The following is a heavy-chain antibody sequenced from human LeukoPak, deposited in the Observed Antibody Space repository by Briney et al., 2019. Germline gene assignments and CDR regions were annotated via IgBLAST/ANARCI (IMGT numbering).Heavy chain of an antibody. CDR3: ASYYCSSGSCYFDT. D-gene: IGHD2-15*01. V-gene: IGHV3-53*01. CDR2: IYRGDT. J-gene: IGHJ4*02. Sequence: GGSLRLSCAVSGFTAGYNYMSWVRQAPGKGLEWVSVIYRGDTYYADSVKGRFTISRDDSKHTVFLQMNRLRADDTAVYFCASYYCSSGSCYFDTWGQGTLVAVSS. CDR1: GFTAGYNY.